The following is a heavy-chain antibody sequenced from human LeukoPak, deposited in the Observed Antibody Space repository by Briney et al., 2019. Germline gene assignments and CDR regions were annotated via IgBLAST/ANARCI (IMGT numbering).Heavy chain of an antibody. Sequence: PGRSLRLSCAASGFTFSSYGMHWVRQAPGKGLEGVAVISYDGSNKYYADSVKGRFTISRDNSKNTLYLQMNSLRAEDTAVYYCAVYCSSSSCPQNPWGQGTLVTVSS. J-gene: IGHJ5*02. CDR2: ISYDGSNK. CDR1: GFTFSSYG. V-gene: IGHV3-30*03. D-gene: IGHD2-2*01. CDR3: AVYCSSSSCPQNP.